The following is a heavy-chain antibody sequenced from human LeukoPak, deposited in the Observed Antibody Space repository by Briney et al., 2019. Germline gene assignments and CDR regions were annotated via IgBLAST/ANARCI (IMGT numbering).Heavy chain of an antibody. CDR1: GFPFSSYG. Sequence: GGSLRLSCAASGFPFSSYGMHWVRQAPGKGLEWVAVIWYDGQSKFSTDSVKGRFTISRDNSNNTLYLQMDSLRAEDTAVYYCARGMTTVTLNWFDPWGQGTLVTVCS. V-gene: IGHV3-33*03. CDR3: ARGMTTVTLNWFDP. CDR2: IWYDGQSK. J-gene: IGHJ5*02. D-gene: IGHD4-17*01.